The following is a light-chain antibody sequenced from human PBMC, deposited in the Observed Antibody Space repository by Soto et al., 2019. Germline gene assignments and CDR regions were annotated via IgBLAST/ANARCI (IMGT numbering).Light chain of an antibody. CDR2: RAS. CDR3: QRYDTYSGT. CDR1: QSIKTW. V-gene: IGKV1-5*03. J-gene: IGKJ3*01. Sequence: DIQMTQSPSTLSASVGDRVTLTGRAGQSIKTWLAWYQQKPGKAPNLLIYRASSLESGVPSRFSGSGSGTEFTLTISRLQPDDVSTYYCQRYDTYSGTFGPGTKVDIK.